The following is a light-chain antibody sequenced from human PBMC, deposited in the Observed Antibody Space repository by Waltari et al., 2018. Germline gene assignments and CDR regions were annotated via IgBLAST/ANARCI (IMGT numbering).Light chain of an antibody. CDR2: AAS. CDR1: QRVSGY. Sequence: DIQMTQSPSSLPASVGDSVTITCRTSQRVSGYLNWYQQKPGQAPKLLIYAASSLQSGVPSRFSGSGFGTDFTPTINGLQPEDFAVYYCQQTYSNFRTFGQGTKVDVK. V-gene: IGKV1-39*01. J-gene: IGKJ1*01. CDR3: QQTYSNFRT.